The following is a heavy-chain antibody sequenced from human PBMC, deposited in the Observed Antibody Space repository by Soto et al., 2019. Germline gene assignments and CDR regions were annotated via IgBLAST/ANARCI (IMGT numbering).Heavy chain of an antibody. Sequence: QVQLVESGGGVVQPGRSLRLSCAASGFTFSSYGMHWVRQAPGKGLEWVAVIWYDGSNKYYADSVKGRFTISRDNSKNTLYLQMNSLRAEDTAVYYCATGENYYYGMDVWGQGTTVTVSS. CDR2: IWYDGSNK. J-gene: IGHJ6*02. CDR3: ATGENYYYGMDV. CDR1: GFTFSSYG. V-gene: IGHV3-33*01. D-gene: IGHD7-27*01.